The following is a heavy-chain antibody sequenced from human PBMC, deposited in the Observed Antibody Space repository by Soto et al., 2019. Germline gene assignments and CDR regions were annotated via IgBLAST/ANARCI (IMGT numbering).Heavy chain of an antibody. J-gene: IGHJ2*01. D-gene: IGHD3-3*01. Sequence: KTSETRSRSWIVSGGSMTSYYWNWLRQSPGKGLEWIGYIDDAGSTNFNPSLRSRVSMSILTSQGQVSLTLDSVTAADTAVYYCARAYFDFTGGYSPYWYSEVWGRGTLVTVSS. CDR1: GGSMTSYY. V-gene: IGHV4-59*01. CDR2: IDDAGST. CDR3: ARAYFDFTGGYSPYWYSEV.